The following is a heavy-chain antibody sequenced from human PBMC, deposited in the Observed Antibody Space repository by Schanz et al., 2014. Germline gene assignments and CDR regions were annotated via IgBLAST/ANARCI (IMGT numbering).Heavy chain of an antibody. Sequence: VQLVESGGGVVRPGRSLRLSCAASGFTFSNYGMHWVRQAPGKGLEWVANIKQDESERSYVDSVKGRFTISRDNAKNSLYLQMNSLRAEDTAVYYCARDKGGYYPFDYWGQGTLVTVSS. CDR3: ARDKGGYYPFDY. V-gene: IGHV3-7*01. D-gene: IGHD3-3*01. CDR2: IKQDESER. J-gene: IGHJ4*02. CDR1: GFTFSNYG.